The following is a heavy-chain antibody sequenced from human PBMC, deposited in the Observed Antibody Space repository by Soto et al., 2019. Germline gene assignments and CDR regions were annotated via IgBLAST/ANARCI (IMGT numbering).Heavy chain of an antibody. Sequence: GASVKVSCKASGYTFTSYYMHWVRQAPGQGLEWMGIINPSGGSTSYAQKFQGRVTMTRDTSTSTVYMELSSLRSEDTAVYYCARVAGATHFYYYYGMDVWGQGTTVTVSS. CDR2: INPSGGST. D-gene: IGHD1-26*01. CDR3: ARVAGATHFYYYYGMDV. J-gene: IGHJ6*02. CDR1: GYTFTSYY. V-gene: IGHV1-46*03.